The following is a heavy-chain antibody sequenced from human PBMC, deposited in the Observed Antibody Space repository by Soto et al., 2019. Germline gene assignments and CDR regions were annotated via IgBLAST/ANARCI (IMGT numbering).Heavy chain of an antibody. CDR3: ARRPRYYYYYMDV. J-gene: IGHJ6*03. V-gene: IGHV4-34*01. CDR1: GGSFSGYY. Sequence: PSETLSLTCAVYGGSFSGYYWSWIRQPPGKGLEWIGEINHSGSTNYNPSLKSRVTISVDTSKNQFSLKLSSVTAADTAVYYCARRPRYYYYYMDVWGKGTTVTVSS. CDR2: INHSGST.